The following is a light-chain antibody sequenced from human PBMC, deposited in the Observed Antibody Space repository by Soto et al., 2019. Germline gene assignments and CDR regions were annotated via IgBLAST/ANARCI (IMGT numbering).Light chain of an antibody. J-gene: IGLJ1*01. Sequence: QSALTQPASVSGSPGQSITISCTGTSSDVGGYNYVSWYQQHPGKAPKLMIYDVTNRPSGVSNRFSGSKSGNTASQTISGLQAEDEADYYCLSYSSSTSPYVLGTATKVTVL. CDR2: DVT. CDR3: LSYSSSTSPYV. V-gene: IGLV2-14*01. CDR1: SSDVGGYNY.